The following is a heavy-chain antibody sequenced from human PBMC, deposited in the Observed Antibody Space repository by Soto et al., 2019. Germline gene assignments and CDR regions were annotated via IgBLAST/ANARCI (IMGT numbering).Heavy chain of an antibody. CDR2: INPNSGGT. D-gene: IGHD4-17*01. CDR1: GYTFTGYY. J-gene: IGHJ4*02. CDR3: ARIRGESPAEPPDY. V-gene: IGHV1-2*02. Sequence: QVQLVQSGAEVKKPGASVKVSCKASGYTFTGYYMHWVRQAPGQGLEWMGWINPNSGGTNYAQKFKGRVTMPRDTSISTAYMELSRLRSDDTAVYYCARIRGESPAEPPDYWGQGSLVTASS.